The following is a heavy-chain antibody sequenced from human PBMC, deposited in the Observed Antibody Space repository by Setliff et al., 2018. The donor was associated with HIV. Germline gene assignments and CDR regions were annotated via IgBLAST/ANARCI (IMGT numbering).Heavy chain of an antibody. CDR3: ARGSCSGCYLYDY. D-gene: IGHD6-19*01. Sequence: GESLKISCKGSGYSFTSNWIGWVRQMPGKGLEWMGIIYPGDSDARYSPSFQGQVTITRDTSANTAYMELSSLRSEDTAVYYCARGSCSGCYLYDYWGLGTLVTVSS. CDR1: GYSFTSNW. J-gene: IGHJ4*02. V-gene: IGHV5-51*01. CDR2: IYPGDSDA.